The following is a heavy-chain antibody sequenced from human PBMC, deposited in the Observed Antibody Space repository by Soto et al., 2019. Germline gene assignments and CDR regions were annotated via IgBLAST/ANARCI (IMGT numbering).Heavy chain of an antibody. CDR1: GFTFSSYG. CDR2: ISYDGSNK. D-gene: IGHD4-17*01. V-gene: IGHV3-30*18. CDR3: AKDQGEYGDYYSYGMDV. Sequence: QVQLVESGGGVVQPGRSLRLSCAASGFTFSSYGMHWVRQAPGKGLEWVAVISYDGSNKYYADSVKGRFTISRDNSRNXXYLQMNSLRAEDTAVYYCAKDQGEYGDYYSYGMDVWGQGTTVTVSS. J-gene: IGHJ6*02.